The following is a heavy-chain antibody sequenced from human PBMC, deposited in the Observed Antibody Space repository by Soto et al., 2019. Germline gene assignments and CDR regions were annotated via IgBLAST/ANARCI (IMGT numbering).Heavy chain of an antibody. V-gene: IGHV3-7*04. Sequence: EVQLVESGGGLVQPGGSLRLSCVASGFTFSVYWMTWVRQAPGKGLEWVANVKQDGSEENYVDSVKGRFTISRDNAKNSDYLQMTSLRAEDTALYYCARGAFPTWGSYPLDYWGQGTLVTVSS. CDR3: ARGAFPTWGSYPLDY. CDR1: GFTFSVYW. J-gene: IGHJ4*02. CDR2: VKQDGSEE. D-gene: IGHD3-16*02.